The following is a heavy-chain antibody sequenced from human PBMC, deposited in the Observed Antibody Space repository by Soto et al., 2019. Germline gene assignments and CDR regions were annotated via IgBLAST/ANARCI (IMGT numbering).Heavy chain of an antibody. CDR1: GGSISSYY. CDR3: ATATPIDVTGTKDYYFGMVV. Sequence: PSETLSLTCTVSGGSISSYYWSWIRQPPGKGLEWIGYIYYSGSTNYNPSLKSRVTISVDTSKNQFSLKLSSVTAADTAVYYCATATPIDVTGTKDYYFGMVVRGKGTQVT. CDR2: IYYSGST. D-gene: IGHD1-20*01. J-gene: IGHJ6*04. V-gene: IGHV4-59*01.